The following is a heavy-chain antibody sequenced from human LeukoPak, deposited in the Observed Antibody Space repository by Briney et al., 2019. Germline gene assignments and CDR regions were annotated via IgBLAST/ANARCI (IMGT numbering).Heavy chain of an antibody. D-gene: IGHD3/OR15-3a*01. J-gene: IGHJ3*02. CDR1: GGSISSYY. CDR2: IYYSGST. V-gene: IGHV4-59*01. CDR3: ARDGLGYAFDI. Sequence: SETLSLTCTVSGGSISSYYWSWIRQPPGKGLEWIGYIYYSGSTNYNPSLKSRVTISVDTSKNQFSLKLSSVTAVDTAVYYCARDGLGYAFDIWGQGTMVTVSS.